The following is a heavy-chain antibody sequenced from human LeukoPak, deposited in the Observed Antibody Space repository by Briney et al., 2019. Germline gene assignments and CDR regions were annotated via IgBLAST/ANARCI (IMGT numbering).Heavy chain of an antibody. J-gene: IGHJ6*03. CDR1: GFTFSTFA. CDR3: ATYYDSSGKNYYYYMDV. Sequence: GGSLGLSCAASGFTFSTFAMIWVRQPPGKGLEWVSSIFPSGGEIHYADSVRGRFTISRDNAKNSLCLQMNSLRAEDTALYYCATYYDSSGKNYYYYMDVWGKGTTVTVSS. V-gene: IGHV3-23*01. CDR2: IFPSGGEI. D-gene: IGHD3-22*01.